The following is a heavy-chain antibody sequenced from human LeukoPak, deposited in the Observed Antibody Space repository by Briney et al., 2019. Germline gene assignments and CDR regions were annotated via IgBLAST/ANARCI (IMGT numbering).Heavy chain of an antibody. V-gene: IGHV4-30-4*01. Sequence: SETLSLTCTVSGGSISSGDYYWSWIRQPPGKGLEWIGYIYYSGSTYYNPSLKGRVTISVDTSKNQFSLKLSSVTAADTAVYYCARGGKAAVRFDLWGRGTLVTVSS. CDR2: IYYSGST. CDR1: GGSISSGDYY. CDR3: ARGGKAAVRFDL. J-gene: IGHJ2*01. D-gene: IGHD2-15*01.